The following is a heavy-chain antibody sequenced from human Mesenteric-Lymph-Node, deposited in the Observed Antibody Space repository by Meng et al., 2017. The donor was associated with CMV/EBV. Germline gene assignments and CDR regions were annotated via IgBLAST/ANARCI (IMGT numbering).Heavy chain of an antibody. CDR1: FSSYW. Sequence: FSSYWMSWVRQAPGKGLEWVANIKQDGSEKYYVDSVKGRFTISRDNAKNSLYLQMNSLRAEDTAVYYCARDFPMIVVVVAATEGFDYWGQGTLVTVSS. CDR3: ARDFPMIVVVVAATEGFDY. D-gene: IGHD2-15*01. CDR2: IKQDGSEK. V-gene: IGHV3-7*04. J-gene: IGHJ4*02.